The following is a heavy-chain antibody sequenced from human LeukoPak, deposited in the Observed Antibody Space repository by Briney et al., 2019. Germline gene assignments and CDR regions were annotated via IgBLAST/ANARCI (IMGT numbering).Heavy chain of an antibody. Sequence: GGSLRLSCAASGFTFSRYWMSWVRQAPGKGLEYVANIKEDGSQKFYMDSVKGRFTISRDNAQTSVCLQMNNLGVEDTAVYYCGRDRAVTWTGAVNIWGQGTMVTVSS. D-gene: IGHD6-19*01. CDR3: GRDRAVTWTGAVNI. J-gene: IGHJ3*02. CDR2: IKEDGSQK. V-gene: IGHV3-7*01. CDR1: GFTFSRYW.